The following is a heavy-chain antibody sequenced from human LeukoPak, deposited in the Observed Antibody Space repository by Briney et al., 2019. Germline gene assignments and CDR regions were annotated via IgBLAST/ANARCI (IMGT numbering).Heavy chain of an antibody. CDR2: INHSGST. D-gene: IGHD5-24*01. CDR1: GGSISSYY. Sequence: SETLSLPCTVSGGSISSYYWSWSRQPPGKGLEWIGEINHSGSTNYNPSLKSRVTISVDTSKKQFSLKLSSVTAADTAVYYCAWQFAYWGQGTLFTVSS. CDR3: AWQFAY. J-gene: IGHJ4*02. V-gene: IGHV4-34*01.